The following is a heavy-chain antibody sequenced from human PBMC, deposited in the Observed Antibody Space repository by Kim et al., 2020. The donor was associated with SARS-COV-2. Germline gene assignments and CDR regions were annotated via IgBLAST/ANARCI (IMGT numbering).Heavy chain of an antibody. CDR3: VRDRMGGAFDM. Sequence: GGSLILSCATSGFTFSAYDMNWVRQAPGKGLEWLSFITKSSTTIYYADSVEGRFTISRDNAKNSLFLQMNSLRDEDTALYYCVRDRMGGAFDMWGQGTV. CDR1: GFTFSAYD. J-gene: IGHJ3*02. D-gene: IGHD3-16*01. CDR2: ITKSSTTI. V-gene: IGHV3-48*02.